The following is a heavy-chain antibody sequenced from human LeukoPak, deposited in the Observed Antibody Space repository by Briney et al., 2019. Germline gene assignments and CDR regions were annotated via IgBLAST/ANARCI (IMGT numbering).Heavy chain of an antibody. J-gene: IGHJ4*02. CDR3: ARPDYGGNYDY. CDR2: IYYSGGT. D-gene: IGHD4-23*01. CDR1: GGSISSSSYY. V-gene: IGHV4-39*01. Sequence: SETLSLTCTVSGGSISSSSYYWGWIRQPPGKGLEWIGSIYYSGGTYYNPSLKSRVTISVDTSKNQFSLKLSSVTAADTAVYYCARPDYGGNYDYWGQGTLVTVSS.